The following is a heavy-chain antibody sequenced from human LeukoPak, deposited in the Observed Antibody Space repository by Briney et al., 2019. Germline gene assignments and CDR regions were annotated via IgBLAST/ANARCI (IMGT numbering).Heavy chain of an antibody. J-gene: IGHJ3*02. CDR2: INHSGST. V-gene: IGHV4-34*01. CDR3: ARGLVVVPAAISSYPFSGAFDI. D-gene: IGHD2-2*01. Sequence: PSETLSLTCAVYGGSVSGYYLRGIGQPPGKGREGMGEINHSGSTNYNPSLKSRVTISVDTSKNQFSLKLSAVTAADTAVYCCARGLVVVPAAISSYPFSGAFDIWGQGTVVTVSS. CDR1: GGSVSGYY.